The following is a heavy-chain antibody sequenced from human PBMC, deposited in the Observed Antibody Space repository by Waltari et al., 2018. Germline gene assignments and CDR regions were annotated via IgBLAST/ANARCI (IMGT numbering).Heavy chain of an antibody. CDR2: IYDAGST. CDR1: GFTVSSNH. D-gene: IGHD5-18*01. V-gene: IGHV3-66*02. Sequence: EVQLVESGGGLVHPGGSLRLSCAASGFTVSSNHMSWVRQAPGKGLGWVSRIYDAGSTYYPDSVRCRFTISRDNSKNTVHLQMNSLRVEDTAIYYCARARDEETAMVYFDRWGQGTLVSVSS. J-gene: IGHJ4*02. CDR3: ARARDEETAMVYFDR.